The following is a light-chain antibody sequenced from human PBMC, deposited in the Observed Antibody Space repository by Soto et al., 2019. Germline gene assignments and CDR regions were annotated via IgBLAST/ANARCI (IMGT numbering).Light chain of an antibody. V-gene: IGKV1-5*03. CDR3: QQHYGPLT. CDR2: KAC. Sequence: DFQMTQSPSTLSASVGDRVTITCRASQNINNWLAWFQHHSGKAPKLLIYKACSLESGVPSRFSGRGYGTEFSLTISGLQRDDSPTYYCQQHYGPLTSGQGTKVEVK. J-gene: IGKJ1*01. CDR1: QNINNW.